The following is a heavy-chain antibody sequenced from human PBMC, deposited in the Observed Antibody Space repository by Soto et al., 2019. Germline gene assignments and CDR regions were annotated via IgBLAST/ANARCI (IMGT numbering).Heavy chain of an antibody. Sequence: EASVKVSCKASGYTFTSYAMHWVRQAPGQRLEWMGWVSGYTGNTKYAQQLQGRVTITTDTSTTTAYMELTSLTSDDSAVYYCARDRLPTPGYGNWFAPWGQGTLVTVSS. CDR2: VSGYTGNT. CDR1: GYTFTSYA. CDR3: ARDRLPTPGYGNWFAP. D-gene: IGHD3-9*01. V-gene: IGHV1-18*01. J-gene: IGHJ5*01.